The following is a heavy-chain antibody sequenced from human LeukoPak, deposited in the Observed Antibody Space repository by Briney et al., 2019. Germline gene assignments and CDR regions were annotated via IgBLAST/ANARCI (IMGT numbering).Heavy chain of an antibody. CDR2: IWYDGSNK. D-gene: IGHD6-13*01. J-gene: IGHJ4*02. CDR3: ARDGGSSRHPPHFDY. V-gene: IGHV3-33*01. Sequence: PGGSLRLSCAASGFTFSSYGMHWVRQAPGKGLEWVAVIWYDGSNKYYADSVKGRFTISRDNSKNTLYLQMNSLRAEDTAVYYCARDGGSSRHPPHFDYWGQGTLVTVSS. CDR1: GFTFSSYG.